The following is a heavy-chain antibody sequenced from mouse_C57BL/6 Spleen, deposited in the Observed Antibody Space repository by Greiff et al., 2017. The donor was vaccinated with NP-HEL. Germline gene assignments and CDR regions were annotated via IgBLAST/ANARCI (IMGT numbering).Heavy chain of an antibody. V-gene: IGHV1-82*01. CDR1: GYAFSSSW. CDR2: IYPGDGDT. CDR3: ARGLRSYFDY. Sequence: QVQLQQSGPELVKPGASVKISCKASGYAFSSSWMNWVKQRPGKGLEWIGRIYPGDGDTNYNGKFKGKATLTADKSSSTAYMQLSRLTSEDSAVYFCARGLRSYFDYWGEGTTLTVSS. J-gene: IGHJ2*01. D-gene: IGHD1-1*01.